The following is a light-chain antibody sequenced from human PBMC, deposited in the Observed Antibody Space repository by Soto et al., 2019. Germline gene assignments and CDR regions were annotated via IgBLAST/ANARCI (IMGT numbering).Light chain of an antibody. Sequence: EIELTQSPGTLFLSPGERATLSCRASQSLSSNYLAWYQQKPGQAPRLPIYGASSRATGIPDRFSGSGSGTDFTLTIRSLEPEDFAVHYWQHYGLSFTWTFGQGTKVEI. V-gene: IGKV3-20*01. CDR3: QHYGLSFTWT. J-gene: IGKJ1*01. CDR2: GAS. CDR1: QSLSSNY.